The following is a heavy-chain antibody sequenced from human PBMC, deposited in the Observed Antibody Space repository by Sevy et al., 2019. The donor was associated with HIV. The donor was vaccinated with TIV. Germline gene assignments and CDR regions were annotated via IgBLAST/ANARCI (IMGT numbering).Heavy chain of an antibody. J-gene: IGHJ4*02. CDR2: INPNTGGT. V-gene: IGHV1-2*02. Sequence: ASVKVSCKASGYTFTGYYIHWVRQAPGQGLEWMGWINPNTGGTNYAQKFQGRVTMTRDTSTSSAYMELSGLGSDDTAVFYCARGPKGPNPIDYWGQRTLVTVSS. CDR1: GYTFTGYY. CDR3: ARGPKGPNPIDY.